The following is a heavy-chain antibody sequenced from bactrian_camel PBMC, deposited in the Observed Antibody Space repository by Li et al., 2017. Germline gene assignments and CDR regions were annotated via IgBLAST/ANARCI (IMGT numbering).Heavy chain of an antibody. CDR1: GYSVSKGY. J-gene: IGHJ4*01. V-gene: IGHV3S53*01. Sequence: VQLVESGGGLVLPGGSLRLSCEASGYSVSKGYMAWFRRAPGKEREGVAAIDTAGMPTYTYSVKDRFTISKDNVKNTLYLQMNSLEVEDTAMYYCAAEACKWWHVRILKDYSAWGQGTQVTVS. CDR3: AAEACKWWHVRILKDYSA. CDR2: IDTAGMP. D-gene: IGHD7*01.